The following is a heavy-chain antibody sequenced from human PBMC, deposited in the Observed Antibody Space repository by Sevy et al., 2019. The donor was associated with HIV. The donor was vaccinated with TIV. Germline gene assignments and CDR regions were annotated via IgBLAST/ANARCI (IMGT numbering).Heavy chain of an antibody. Sequence: SETLSLTCAVSGGSISSSNWWSWVRQSPGKGLEWIGEIHPDGRTNYNPSLKSRVTISVDKSKNQFSLTLKSVTAADTAVYYCAREGTSTSFDYWGQGTLVTVSS. CDR2: IHPDGRT. CDR1: GGSISSSNW. V-gene: IGHV4-4*02. J-gene: IGHJ4*02. CDR3: AREGTSTSFDY. D-gene: IGHD2-2*01.